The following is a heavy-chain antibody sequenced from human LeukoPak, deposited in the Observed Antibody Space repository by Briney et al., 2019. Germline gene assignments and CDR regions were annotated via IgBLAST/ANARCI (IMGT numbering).Heavy chain of an antibody. CDR1: AFTFSTYA. D-gene: IGHD6-13*01. Sequence: PGTSLRLSCSASAFTFSTYAMHWVRQAPGKGLEWVAMISLDGTNRNYADSVEGRFTISRDNSKNTLYLQMSSVRPEDTAFYYCARSYSTSWYSTDWFDPWGQGTLVTDSS. CDR3: ARSYSTSWYSTDWFDP. V-gene: IGHV3-30*04. CDR2: ISLDGTNR. J-gene: IGHJ5*02.